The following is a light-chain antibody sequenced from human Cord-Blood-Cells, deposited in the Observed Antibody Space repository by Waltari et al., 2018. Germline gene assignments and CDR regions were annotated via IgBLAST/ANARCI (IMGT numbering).Light chain of an antibody. CDR1: RSVLSSSNNKDY. J-gene: IGKJ1*01. Sequence: VMTQSPDSLAVSLGEGAPITCKSSRSVLSSSNNKDYLPWYHQKQGQPPKLLIYWASPRECGVPARFSGSGSGTDVTLAISSLQAEDVAVYYCQQYYSTPPTFGQGTKVEIK. CDR2: WAS. CDR3: QQYYSTPPT. V-gene: IGKV4-1*01.